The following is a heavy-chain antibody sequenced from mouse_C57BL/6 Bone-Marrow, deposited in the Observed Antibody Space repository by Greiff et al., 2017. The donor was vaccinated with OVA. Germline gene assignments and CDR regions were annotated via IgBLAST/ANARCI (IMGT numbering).Heavy chain of an antibody. CDR2: IFPGSGST. CDR3: ARDTTVVAKAMDY. V-gene: IGHV1-75*01. CDR1: GYTFTDYY. Sequence: QVQLQQSGPELVKPGASVKISCKASGYTFTDYYINWVKQRPGQGLEWIGWIFPGSGSTSYNEKFKGKATLTVDKSSSTAYMVLSSLTSEDSAVYFCARDTTVVAKAMDYWGQGTSVTVSS. D-gene: IGHD1-1*01. J-gene: IGHJ4*01.